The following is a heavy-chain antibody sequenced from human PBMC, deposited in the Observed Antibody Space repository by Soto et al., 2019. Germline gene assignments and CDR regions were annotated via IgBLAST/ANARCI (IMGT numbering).Heavy chain of an antibody. D-gene: IGHD3-10*01. CDR2: IYYNGTT. J-gene: IGHJ6*04. Sequence: QLLESGPGLAKPSETFYLTCSVSGASVTSGTYYWNWISRPPGKGLEWIGYIYYNGTTGYIPSLKRRITIAIDTSKNQFSLRLASVTAADTAVYYCAAAVVGFYDSRRDNYFFGMDVWGTGTTVTVS. CDR3: AAAVVGFYDSRRDNYFFGMDV. V-gene: IGHV4-61*01. CDR1: GASVTSGTYY.